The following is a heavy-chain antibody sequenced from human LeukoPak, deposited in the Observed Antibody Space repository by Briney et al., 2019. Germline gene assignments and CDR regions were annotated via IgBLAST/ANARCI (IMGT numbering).Heavy chain of an antibody. J-gene: IGHJ4*02. V-gene: IGHV3-48*01. CDR1: GFTFSTYN. CDR3: SRSRPKFKDFDY. CDR2: ISSSSTTI. Sequence: PGGSLRLSCAASGFTFSTYNMNWVRQAPGQGLEWVSYISSSSTTIYYADSVKGRFTISRDNSKNTLYLQMNSLRAEDTAVYHCSRSRPKFKDFDYWGQGTLVTVSS.